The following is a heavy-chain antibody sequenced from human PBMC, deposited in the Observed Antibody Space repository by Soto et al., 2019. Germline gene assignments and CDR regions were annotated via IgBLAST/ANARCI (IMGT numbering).Heavy chain of an antibody. D-gene: IGHD1-26*01. J-gene: IGHJ4*02. CDR3: AADRKIVGTIGAFDF. V-gene: IGHV1-69*13. CDR2: IIPIFGTA. CDR1: GGTFSSDA. Sequence: GASVKLSFKASGGTFSSDAISWLRQAPRQGLEWMGGIIPIFGTANYAQKFQGRVSMTEDPSTDTAYMELTSLRFEDTAVYFCAADRKIVGTIGAFDFWGQGTQVTVSS.